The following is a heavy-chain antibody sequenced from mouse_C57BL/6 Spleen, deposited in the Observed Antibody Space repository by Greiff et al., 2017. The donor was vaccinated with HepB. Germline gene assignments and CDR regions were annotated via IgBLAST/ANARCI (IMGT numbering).Heavy chain of an antibody. CDR2: IYPGSGST. CDR3: SRPEYYGSSYDWYFDV. V-gene: IGHV1-55*01. Sequence: VQLQQPGAELVKPGASVKMSCKASGYTFTSYWITWVKQRPGQGLEWIGDIYPGSGSTNYNEKFKSKATLTVDTSSSTAYMQLSSLTSEDSAVYYCSRPEYYGSSYDWYFDVWGTGTTVTVSS. CDR1: GYTFTSYW. J-gene: IGHJ1*03. D-gene: IGHD1-1*01.